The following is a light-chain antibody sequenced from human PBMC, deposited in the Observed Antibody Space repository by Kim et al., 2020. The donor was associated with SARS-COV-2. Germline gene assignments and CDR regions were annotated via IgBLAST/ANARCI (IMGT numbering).Light chain of an antibody. CDR1: QGISSY. J-gene: IGKJ1*01. CDR3: QQYYSYPWT. Sequence: AIRMTQSPSSFSASTGDRVTITCRASQGISSYLAWYQQKPGKAPKLLSYAACTLQSGVPSRFSGSGSGTDSTLTISCLQSEDFTTYFCQQYYSYPWTFGQGTQVGIK. V-gene: IGKV1-8*01. CDR2: AAC.